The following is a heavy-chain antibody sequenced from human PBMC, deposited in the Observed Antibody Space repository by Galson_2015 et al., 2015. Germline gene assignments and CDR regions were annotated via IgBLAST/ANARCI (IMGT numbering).Heavy chain of an antibody. Sequence: SLRLSCAVPTFTFAGLAMSWVRQAPGKGLEWVSGISNSGALTYYADSVKGRFTISRDNSKNTLYLQMNSLGAEDTAIYFCAKDQGSSGWYFDSWGQGTLVTVSS. V-gene: IGHV3-23*01. CDR1: TFTFAGLA. D-gene: IGHD6-19*01. CDR3: AKDQGSSGWYFDS. CDR2: ISNSGALT. J-gene: IGHJ4*02.